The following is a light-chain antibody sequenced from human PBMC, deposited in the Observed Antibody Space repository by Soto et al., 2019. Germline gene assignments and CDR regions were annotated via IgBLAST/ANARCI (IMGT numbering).Light chain of an antibody. J-gene: IGLJ3*02. CDR3: ATRDNSLSRWV. CDR2: CND. V-gene: IGLV1-47*02. Sequence: QSVLTQPPSASGTPGQRVTISCSGSSSNIGTNYVYWYKQLPGTAPKLLIYCNDQRPSGVPDRLSGSKSGTSASLAISGLRSEDEADYYCATRDNSLSRWVFSGGTMVTVL. CDR1: SSNIGTNY.